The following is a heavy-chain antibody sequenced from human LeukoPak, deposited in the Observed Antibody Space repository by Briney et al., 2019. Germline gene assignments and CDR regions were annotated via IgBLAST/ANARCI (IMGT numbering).Heavy chain of an antibody. D-gene: IGHD3-22*01. CDR2: IYYSGGT. V-gene: IGHV4-39*02. CDR1: GGSISSISYY. CDR3: ARESTMIVVVIPERYFDY. J-gene: IGHJ4*02. Sequence: KPSETLSLTCTVSGGSISSISYYWGWIRQPPGKGLEWIGSIYYSGGTYYNPSLKSRVTISVDTSKNQFSLKLSSVTAADTAVYYCARESTMIVVVIPERYFDYWGQGTLVTVSS.